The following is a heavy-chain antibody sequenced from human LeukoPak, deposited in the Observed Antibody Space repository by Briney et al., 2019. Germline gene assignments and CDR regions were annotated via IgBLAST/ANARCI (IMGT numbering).Heavy chain of an antibody. V-gene: IGHV1-2*02. CDR2: INPNSGGT. CDR1: GYTFTGYY. CDR3: ARGREGATTH. D-gene: IGHD1-26*01. J-gene: IGHJ4*02. Sequence: ASVKVSCKASGYTFTGYYMHWVRQAPGQGLEWMGWINPNSGGTNYAQKFQGRVTMTRDTSISTAYMELSSLRSEDTAVYYCARGREGATTHWGQGTLVTVSS.